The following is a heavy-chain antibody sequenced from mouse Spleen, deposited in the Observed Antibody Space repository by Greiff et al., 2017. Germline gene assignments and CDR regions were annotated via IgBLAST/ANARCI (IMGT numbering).Heavy chain of an antibody. Sequence: EVQLQQSGAELVRPGASVKLSCTASGFNIKDDYMHWVKQRPEQGLEWIGWIDPENGDTEYASKFQGKATITADTSSNTAYLQLSSLTSEDTAVYYCTTFYYGNSIDYWGQGTTLTVSS. CDR2: IDPENGDT. V-gene: IGHV14-4*01. J-gene: IGHJ2*01. CDR1: GFNIKDDY. D-gene: IGHD2-1*01. CDR3: TTFYYGNSIDY.